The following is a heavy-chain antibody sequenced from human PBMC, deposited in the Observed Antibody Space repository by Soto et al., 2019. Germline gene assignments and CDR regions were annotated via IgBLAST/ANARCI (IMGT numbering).Heavy chain of an antibody. CDR3: ARLLNGITIFGVVSRPFDP. CDR1: GFTFSSYG. V-gene: IGHV3-21*01. J-gene: IGHJ5*02. CDR2: ISSSSSYI. Sequence: GGSLRLSCAASGFTFSSYGMHWVRQAPGKGLEWVSSISSSSSYIYYADSVKGRFTISRDNAKNSLYLQMNSLRAEDTAVYYCARLLNGITIFGVVSRPFDPWGQGTLVTVSS. D-gene: IGHD3-3*01.